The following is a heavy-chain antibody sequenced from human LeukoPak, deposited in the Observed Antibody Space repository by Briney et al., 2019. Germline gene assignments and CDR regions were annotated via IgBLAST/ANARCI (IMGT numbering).Heavy chain of an antibody. V-gene: IGHV3-11*06. J-gene: IGHJ4*02. CDR2: IGISSGNT. CDR3: ARDTKYAFDS. D-gene: IGHD2-2*01. Sequence: GGSLRLSCAASGFTFSDYHISWIRQAPGKGLEWISYIGISSGNTKYADSVKGRFTISGDKAKNSVYLQMNSLRVEDTAVYYCARDTKYAFDSWGQGTLVTVSS. CDR1: GFTFSDYH.